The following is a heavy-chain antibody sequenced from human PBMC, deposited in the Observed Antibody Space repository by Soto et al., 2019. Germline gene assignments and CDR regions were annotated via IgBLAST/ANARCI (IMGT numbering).Heavy chain of an antibody. CDR1: GFTFSSYG. D-gene: IGHD1-26*01. CDR2: IWYDGSNK. J-gene: IGHJ6*02. CDR3: ARDRYSGSSSYYYGMDV. Sequence: GGSLRLSCAASGFTFSSYGMHWVRQAPGKGLEWVAVIWYDGSNKYYADSVKGRFTISRDNSKNTLYLQMNSLRAEDTAVYYCARDRYSGSSSYYYGMDVWGQGTTVTVSS. V-gene: IGHV3-33*01.